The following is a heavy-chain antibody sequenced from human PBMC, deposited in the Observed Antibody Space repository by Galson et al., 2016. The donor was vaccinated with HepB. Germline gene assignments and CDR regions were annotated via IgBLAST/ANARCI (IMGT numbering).Heavy chain of an antibody. D-gene: IGHD3-10*01. V-gene: IGHV3-23*01. Sequence: SLRLSCAASGFTFGIYAMSWVRQAPGKGLEWVSAISGSGSSTYYADSVKGRFTISRDNSKNTLYLQMNSLRAEDTAVYYCAKGGYGSGTYYNAIQHWGQGTVVTVSA. CDR1: GFTFGIYA. CDR3: AKGGYGSGTYYNAIQH. CDR2: ISGSGSST. J-gene: IGHJ1*01.